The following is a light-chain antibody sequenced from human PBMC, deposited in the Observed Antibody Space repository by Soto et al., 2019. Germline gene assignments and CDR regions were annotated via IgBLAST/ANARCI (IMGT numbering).Light chain of an antibody. Sequence: EIVLTQSPGTLSLSPGERATLSCRASQSVSSSYLAWYQQKPGQAPRLLIYGASSRATGIPDRFSGSGSGTDFTLTISRLEPEDFAVYYCQQRQSWPRTFGQGTKGDI. V-gene: IGKV3-20*01. J-gene: IGKJ1*01. CDR3: QQRQSWPRT. CDR2: GAS. CDR1: QSVSSSY.